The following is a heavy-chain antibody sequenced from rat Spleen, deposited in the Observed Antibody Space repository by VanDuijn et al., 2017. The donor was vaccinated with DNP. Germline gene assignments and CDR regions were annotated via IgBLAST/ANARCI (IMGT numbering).Heavy chain of an antibody. CDR1: GYSITSHY. V-gene: IGHV3-1*01. J-gene: IGHJ4*01. Sequence: EVQLQESGPGLVKTSQSLSLTCSVTGYSITSHYWGWIRKFPGNKMVYIGHISYSGSTHYNPSLKSRISITRDTSKNQFFLQLRSVTTEDTATYYCARSVRATSYYAMDAWGQGTSVTVSS. CDR2: ISYSGST. D-gene: IGHD1-3*01. CDR3: ARSVRATSYYAMDA.